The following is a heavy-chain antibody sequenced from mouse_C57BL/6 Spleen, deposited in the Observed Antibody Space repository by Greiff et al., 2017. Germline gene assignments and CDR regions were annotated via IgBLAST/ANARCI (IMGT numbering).Heavy chain of an antibody. CDR3: ARQIYYGNYGAMDY. Sequence: QVQLQQSGPELVKPGASVKISCKASGYAFSSSWMTWVKQRPGKGLEWIGRIYPGDGDTNYNGKFKGKATLTADKSSSTAYMQLSSLTSEDSAVYFCARQIYYGNYGAMDYWGQGTSVTVSS. CDR1: GYAFSSSW. J-gene: IGHJ4*01. CDR2: IYPGDGDT. V-gene: IGHV1-82*01. D-gene: IGHD2-1*01.